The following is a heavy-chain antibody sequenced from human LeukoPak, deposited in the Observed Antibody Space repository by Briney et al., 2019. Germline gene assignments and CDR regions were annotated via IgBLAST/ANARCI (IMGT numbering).Heavy chain of an antibody. J-gene: IGHJ4*02. D-gene: IGHD1-26*01. CDR3: ARDGNFDY. V-gene: IGHV1-18*01. Sequence: ASVKVSCKASGGTFSSYAISWVRQAPGQGLEWMAWISPYNGRTLYSAKLQGRVTLTRDTTTDTAYMELTSLKSDDTAVYYCARDGNFDYWGQGTLVTVSS. CDR2: ISPYNGRT. CDR1: GGTFSSYA.